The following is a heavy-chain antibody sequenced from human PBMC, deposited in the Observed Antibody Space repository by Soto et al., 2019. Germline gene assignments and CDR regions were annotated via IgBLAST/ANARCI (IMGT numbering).Heavy chain of an antibody. CDR2: ISGSGGST. V-gene: IGHV3-23*01. J-gene: IGHJ4*02. CDR1: GFTFSSYA. Sequence: GGSLRLSCAASGFTFSSYAMHWVRQAPGKGLERVSVISGSGGSTYYADSVKGRFTISRDNSKNTLYLQMNSLRAEDTAVYYCAKRGSGSYYDYWGQGTLVTVSS. D-gene: IGHD3-10*01. CDR3: AKRGSGSYYDY.